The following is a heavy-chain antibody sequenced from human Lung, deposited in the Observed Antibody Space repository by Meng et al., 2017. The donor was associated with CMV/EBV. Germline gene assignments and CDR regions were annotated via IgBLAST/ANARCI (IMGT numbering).Heavy chain of an antibody. CDR3: TRDLGTNDSSGPAVDY. D-gene: IGHD3-22*01. V-gene: IGHV3-49*04. CDR1: GFTFGAYE. J-gene: IGHJ4*02. CDR2: IRSKAYSGTT. Sequence: GGSXRLSCIGSGFTFGAYELSWVRQAQGEGLEWVGFIRSKAYSGTTEYVASVKGRFTISRDDSKSIAYLQMNSLKIEDTAVYYGTRDLGTNDSSGPAVDYWXQGTLVTVSS.